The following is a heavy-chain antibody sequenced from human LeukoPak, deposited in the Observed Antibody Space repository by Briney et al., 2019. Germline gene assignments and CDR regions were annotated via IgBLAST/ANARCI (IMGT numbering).Heavy chain of an antibody. V-gene: IGHV3-23*01. CDR3: AKLTGRIVGATNGY. CDR2: ISGSGGST. Sequence: PGGSLRLSCAASGFTFSSYAMSWVRQAPGKGLEWVSAISGSGGSTYYADSVKGRFTISRDNSKNTLYLQMNSLRAEDTAVYYCAKLTGRIVGATNGYWGQGILVTVSS. D-gene: IGHD1-26*01. CDR1: GFTFSSYA. J-gene: IGHJ4*02.